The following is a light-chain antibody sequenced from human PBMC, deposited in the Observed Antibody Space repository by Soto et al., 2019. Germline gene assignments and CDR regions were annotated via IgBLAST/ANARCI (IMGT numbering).Light chain of an antibody. CDR1: QSVLYSSNNKNY. V-gene: IGKV4-1*01. Sequence: DIVMTQSPDSLAVSLGERATINCKSSQSVLYSSNNKNYLAWYQQKPGQPPKLLIYWASTRESGVPDRFSGSGSGPDFTLTISSLTAEDVAVYYCQQYYATPPYTFGQGTKVEIK. CDR2: WAS. CDR3: QQYYATPPYT. J-gene: IGKJ2*01.